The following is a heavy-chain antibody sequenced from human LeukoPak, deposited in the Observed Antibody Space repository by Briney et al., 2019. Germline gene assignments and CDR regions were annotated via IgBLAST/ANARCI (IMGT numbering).Heavy chain of an antibody. V-gene: IGHV3-23*01. CDR2: ISGSGGST. CDR1: GFTFSSYG. J-gene: IGHJ4*02. Sequence: GGSLRLSCAASGFTFSSYGMSWVRQAPGKGLEWVSAISGSGGSTYYPDSVKGRFTISRDNSKNTLYLQMNSLRADDTALYYCAKGHLGHDYWGQGTLVIVSS. CDR3: AKGHLGHDY.